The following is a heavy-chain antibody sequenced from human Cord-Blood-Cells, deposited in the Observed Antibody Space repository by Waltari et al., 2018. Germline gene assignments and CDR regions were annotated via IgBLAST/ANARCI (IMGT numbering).Heavy chain of an antibody. D-gene: IGHD3-16*01. CDR3: ARSEFGGVIDY. CDR2: IYHSGST. V-gene: IGHV4-38-2*01. J-gene: IGHJ4*02. Sequence: QVQLQESGPGLVKPSETLSLTCAVSGYSISSGYYWGWIRQPPGKGLEWIGSIYHSGSTYYNPSRKSRVTISVDTSKNQFSLKLSSVTAADTAVYYCARSEFGGVIDYWGQGTLVTVSS. CDR1: GYSISSGYY.